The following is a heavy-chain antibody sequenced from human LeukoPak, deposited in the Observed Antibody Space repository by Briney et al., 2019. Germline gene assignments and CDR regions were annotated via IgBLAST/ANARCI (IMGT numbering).Heavy chain of an antibody. J-gene: IGHJ4*02. CDR3: ARYCTSTTCILRGFDY. D-gene: IGHD2-2*01. Sequence: PSETLSLTCSVSGYSFTSGHYWGWIRQPPGKGLEWIANIYHTGSAHYNPSLKSRVTISVDTSKNQFSLKLSSVTAADTAVYYCARYCTSTTCILRGFDYWGQGTLVTVSS. V-gene: IGHV4-38-2*01. CDR1: GYSFTSGHY. CDR2: IYHTGSA.